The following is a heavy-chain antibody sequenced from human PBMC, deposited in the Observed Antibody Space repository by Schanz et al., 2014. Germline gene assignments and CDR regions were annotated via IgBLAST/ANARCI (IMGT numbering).Heavy chain of an antibody. Sequence: QVPLVQSGAEVKKPGASVKVSCKASGYTFTAYYIHWVRQAPGQGLEWMGRINPNSGGTNYAQKLQARVTMTRDTSISTAYMERSRLRSDDTAIYYCARGGTRGFGMDVCGQGTTVTVAS. CDR1: GYTFTAYY. J-gene: IGHJ6*02. V-gene: IGHV1-2*02. D-gene: IGHD3-16*01. CDR3: ARGGTRGFGMDV. CDR2: INPNSGGT.